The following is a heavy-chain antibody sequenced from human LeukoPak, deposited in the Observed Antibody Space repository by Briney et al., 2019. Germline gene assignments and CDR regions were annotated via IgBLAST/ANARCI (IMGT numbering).Heavy chain of an antibody. D-gene: IGHD2-15*01. Sequence: GGSLRLSCAASGFTFGSYALSWVRQAPGKGLEWVSTVSGSGDATYYADSVKGRFTVSRDDSKNTLHLQMDSLRAEDTAPYYCAKGNTGSAYSAVDHRGQGTLVTVSS. CDR2: VSGSGDAT. CDR1: GFTFGSYA. V-gene: IGHV3-23*01. CDR3: AKGNTGSAYSAVDH. J-gene: IGHJ4*02.